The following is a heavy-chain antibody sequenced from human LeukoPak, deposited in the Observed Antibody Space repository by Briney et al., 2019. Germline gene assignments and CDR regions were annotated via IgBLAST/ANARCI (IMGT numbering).Heavy chain of an antibody. J-gene: IGHJ5*02. D-gene: IGHD3-9*01. Sequence: GGSLRLSCAASGFTFSSYAMHWVRQAPGKGLEWVAVISYDGSNKYYADSVKGRFTISRDNAKNSLYLQMNSLRAEDTAVYYCARAPIRYDWFDPWGQGTLVTVSS. V-gene: IGHV3-30-3*01. CDR1: GFTFSSYA. CDR3: ARAPIRYDWFDP. CDR2: ISYDGSNK.